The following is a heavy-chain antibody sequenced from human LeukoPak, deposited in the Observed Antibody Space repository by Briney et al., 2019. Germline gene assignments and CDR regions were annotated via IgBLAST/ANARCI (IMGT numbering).Heavy chain of an antibody. D-gene: IGHD6-13*01. J-gene: IGHJ6*03. CDR3: ARDQDGIPAADPYYYYYTDV. CDR1: GYSFTGYY. V-gene: IGHV1-2*02. Sequence: ASVKVSCKASGYSFTGYYMHWVRQAPGQGLEWMGWINPNSRGTNYAQKFQGRVTMTRDTSISTAYMELSRLRSDDTAVYYCARDQDGIPAADPYYYYYTDVWGKGTTVTVSS. CDR2: INPNSRGT.